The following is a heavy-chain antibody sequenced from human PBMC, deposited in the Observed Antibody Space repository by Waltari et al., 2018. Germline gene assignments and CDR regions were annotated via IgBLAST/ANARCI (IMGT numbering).Heavy chain of an antibody. J-gene: IGHJ4*02. CDR1: GGSISSSS. V-gene: IGHV1-69*01. CDR3: ARDPPHSGSYDMSSDY. CDR2: IIPIFGTA. Sequence: QLQLQESGPGLVKPSETLSLTCTVSGGSISSSSYYWGWIRQPPGKGLEWMGGIIPIFGTANYAQKFQGRVTITADESTSTAYMELSSLRSEDTAVDYCARDPPHSGSYDMSSDYWGQGTLVTVSS. D-gene: IGHD1-26*01.